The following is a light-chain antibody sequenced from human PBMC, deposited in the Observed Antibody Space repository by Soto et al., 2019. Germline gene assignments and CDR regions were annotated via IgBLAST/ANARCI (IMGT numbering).Light chain of an antibody. V-gene: IGKV3-15*01. J-gene: IGKJ3*01. CDR1: QSVSSS. Sequence: EIVVTQSPATLSVSPGERVTLSCRASQSVSSSLAWYQQRPGQAPRLLIYDTSTRAPGIAARFSGSGSGTEFTLTISSLQSEDVAVYYCQQYGSSLFTFGPGTKVDIK. CDR3: QQYGSSLFT. CDR2: DTS.